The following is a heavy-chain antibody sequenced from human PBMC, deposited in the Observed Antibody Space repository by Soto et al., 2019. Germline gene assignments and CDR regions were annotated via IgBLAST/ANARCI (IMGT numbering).Heavy chain of an antibody. CDR2: TYYRSKWNN. CDR3: ARDVATVAGSLGDAIHV. J-gene: IGHJ3*01. D-gene: IGHD6-19*01. CDR1: GDSVSSNSAA. Sequence: SHTLSLTCAISGDSVSSNSAAWNWIRQSPSRCIEWLGRTYYRSKWNNDYAISVKRRITINPDTPKKQFSLQLNSVTPEDTAVYYCARDVATVAGSLGDAIHVWGKGTIVTV. V-gene: IGHV6-1*01.